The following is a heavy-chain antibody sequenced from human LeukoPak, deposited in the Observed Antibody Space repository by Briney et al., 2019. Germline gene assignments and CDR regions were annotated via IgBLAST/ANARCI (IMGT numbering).Heavy chain of an antibody. D-gene: IGHD2-15*01. J-gene: IGHJ4*02. CDR3: ARVAAKTVDY. Sequence: SETLSLTCTVSGGSISSSPYYWGWIRQPPGKGLEWIGSIYYSGTTHYNPSLESRVTISVDTSKNQFSLKLSSVTAADTAVYYCARVAAKTVDYWGQGTLVTVSS. CDR1: GGSISSSPYY. V-gene: IGHV4-39*07. CDR2: IYYSGTT.